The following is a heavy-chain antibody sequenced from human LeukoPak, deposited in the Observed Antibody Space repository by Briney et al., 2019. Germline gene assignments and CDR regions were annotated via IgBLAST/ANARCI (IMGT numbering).Heavy chain of an antibody. Sequence: SETLSLTCAVSGGSISSSNWWSWVRQPPGKGLEWIGEIYHSGSTNYNPSLKSRVTISVDKSKNQFSLKLSSVTAADTAVYYCARTYYYDSSGPTSGAFDIWGQGTMVTVSS. V-gene: IGHV4-4*02. CDR2: IYHSGST. CDR3: ARTYYYDSSGPTSGAFDI. J-gene: IGHJ3*02. CDR1: GGSISSSNW. D-gene: IGHD3-22*01.